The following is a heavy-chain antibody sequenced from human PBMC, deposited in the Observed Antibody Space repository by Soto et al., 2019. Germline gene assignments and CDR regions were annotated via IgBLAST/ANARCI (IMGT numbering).Heavy chain of an antibody. CDR1: GGSFSGYC. CDR2: INHSGST. Sequence: SETLSLTCAVYGGSFSGYCWSWIRQPPGKGLEWIGEINHSGSTNYNPSLKSRVTISVDTSKNQFSLKLSSVTAADTAVYYCASWSGYYGWFDPWGQGTLVTVSS. D-gene: IGHD3-3*01. V-gene: IGHV4-34*01. CDR3: ASWSGYYGWFDP. J-gene: IGHJ5*02.